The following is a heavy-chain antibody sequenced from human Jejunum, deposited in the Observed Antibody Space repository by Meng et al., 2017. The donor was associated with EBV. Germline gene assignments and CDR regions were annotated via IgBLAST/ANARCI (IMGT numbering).Heavy chain of an antibody. D-gene: IGHD2-15*01. CDR2: IYHDGSS. CDR3: ARVCCSGGSCFYFDY. CDR1: GGSITSSDW. J-gene: IGHJ4*02. V-gene: IGHV4-4*02. Sequence: QVQLQESGPGLVNPSGXLSLTCXVSGGSITSSDWWTWVRQPPGEGLEWIGEIYHDGSSNYSPSLKSRVTILLDKSENHFSLKLNSVTAADTAVYYCARVCCSGGSCFYFDYWGQGALVTVSS.